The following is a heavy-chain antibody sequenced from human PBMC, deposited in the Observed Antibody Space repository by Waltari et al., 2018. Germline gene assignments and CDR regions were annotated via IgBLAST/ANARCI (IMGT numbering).Heavy chain of an antibody. CDR3: ARQTDYGDYYYGMDV. V-gene: IGHV4-38-2*01. J-gene: IGHJ6*02. CDR1: GYSISSGYY. CDR2: IYHSGST. D-gene: IGHD3-16*01. Sequence: QVQLQESGPGLVKPSETLSLTCAVSGYSISSGYYWGWIPQPPGKGLEWIGSIYHSGSTYYNPSLKSRVTISVDTSKNQFSLKLSSVTAADTAVYYCARQTDYGDYYYGMDVWGQGTTVTVSS.